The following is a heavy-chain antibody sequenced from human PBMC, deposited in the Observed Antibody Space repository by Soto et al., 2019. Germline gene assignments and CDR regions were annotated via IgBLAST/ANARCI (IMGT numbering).Heavy chain of an antibody. V-gene: IGHV3-23*01. D-gene: IGHD5-12*01. CDR1: GLIFSNYA. J-gene: IGHJ4*02. CDR2: IRGSGGPT. CDR3: VTDFRVGYHWTHD. Sequence: DVQLLESGGDLVQPGGSLRLSCAASGLIFSNYAMSWVRQAPGKGLEWVSLIRGSGGPTNSADSVKGRFTVSRDNSKNILLLQMNSLRVEDTAVYYCVTDFRVGYHWTHDWGQGTLVTVSS.